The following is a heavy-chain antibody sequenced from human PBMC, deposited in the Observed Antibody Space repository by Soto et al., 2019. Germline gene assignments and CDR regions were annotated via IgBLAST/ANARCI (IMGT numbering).Heavy chain of an antibody. D-gene: IGHD3-10*01. CDR1: GGTFSSYS. CDR3: TLGIAMIRGVIPPGYYYGMDV. V-gene: IGHV1-69*01. CDR2: INPIFETA. Sequence: QVQLVQSGAEVKKPGSSVKVSCKASGGTFSSYSISWVRQAPGQGLEWMGGINPIFETANYAQKFQGRVTITADESSNTAYIELNSLISAYTAVYFCTLGIAMIRGVIPPGYYYGMDVWGHGTTVAVSS. J-gene: IGHJ6*02.